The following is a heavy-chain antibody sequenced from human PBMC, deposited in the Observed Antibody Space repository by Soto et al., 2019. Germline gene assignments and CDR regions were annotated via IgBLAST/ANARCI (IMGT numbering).Heavy chain of an antibody. CDR2: VTYSGST. V-gene: IGHV4-59*08. CDR1: GDSLSTYY. D-gene: IGHD3-3*01. Sequence: QVQLQESGPGLVKPSETLSLTCTVSGDSLSTYYWSWIRQPPGKGLEWIGYVTYSGSTDYSPSLKSRVTISADTSKSQFSLTLSSVTAADTAMYYCARHDRSFYDFWRAYFDFWGQGTLVTVSS. J-gene: IGHJ4*02. CDR3: ARHDRSFYDFWRAYFDF.